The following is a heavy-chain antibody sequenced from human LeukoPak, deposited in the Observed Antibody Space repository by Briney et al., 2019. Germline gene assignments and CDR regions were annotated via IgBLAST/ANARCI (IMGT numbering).Heavy chain of an antibody. CDR1: GYTFTGYY. V-gene: IGHV1-2*02. CDR3: ARSTVEMAVPTLSY. Sequence: GASVKVSCKASGYTFTGYYMHWVRQAPGQGLEWMGWINPNSGGTNYAQKFQGRVTMTRDTSISTAYMELSRLRSDDTAVYYCARSTVEMAVPTLSYWGQGTLVTVSS. D-gene: IGHD5-24*01. J-gene: IGHJ4*02. CDR2: INPNSGGT.